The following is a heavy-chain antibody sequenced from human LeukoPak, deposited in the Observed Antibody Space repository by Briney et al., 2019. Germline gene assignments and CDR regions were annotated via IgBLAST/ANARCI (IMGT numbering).Heavy chain of an antibody. CDR3: ARTRYYYDSSGYYD. D-gene: IGHD3-22*01. Sequence: SETLSLTCTVSGGSISSGGYYWSWIRQPPGKGLEWIGEINHSGSTNYNPSLKSRVTISVDTSKNQFSLKLSSVTAADTAVYYCARTRYYYDSSGYYDWGQGTLVTVSS. CDR2: INHSGST. V-gene: IGHV4-39*07. CDR1: GGSISSGGYY. J-gene: IGHJ4*02.